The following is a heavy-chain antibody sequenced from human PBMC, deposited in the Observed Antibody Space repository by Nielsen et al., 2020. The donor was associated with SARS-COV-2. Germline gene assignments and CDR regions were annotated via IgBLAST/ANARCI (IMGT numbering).Heavy chain of an antibody. CDR2: VCYNGTT. D-gene: IGHD6-13*01. CDR3: ARDRIPPPGIAAADYYYGMDV. J-gene: IGHJ6*02. Sequence: WIRQPPGKGLEWIGFVCYNGTTNYNPSLKSRVTISVDTSKNQFSLNLSSVTAADTAVYYCARDRIPPPGIAAADYYYGMDVWGQGTTVTVSS. V-gene: IGHV4-59*01.